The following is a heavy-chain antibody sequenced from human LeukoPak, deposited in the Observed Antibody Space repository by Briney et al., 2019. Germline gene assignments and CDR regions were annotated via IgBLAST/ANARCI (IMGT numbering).Heavy chain of an antibody. CDR1: GFTFSSYG. Sequence: GGSLRLSCAASGFTFSSYGMHWVRQAPGKGLEWVAVISYDGSNKYYADSVKGRFTISRDNSKNTLYLQMNSLRAEDTAVYYCARVSLADYYFDYWGQGTLVTVSS. CDR3: ARVSLADYYFDY. V-gene: IGHV3-30*03. J-gene: IGHJ4*02. CDR2: ISYDGSNK. D-gene: IGHD2-15*01.